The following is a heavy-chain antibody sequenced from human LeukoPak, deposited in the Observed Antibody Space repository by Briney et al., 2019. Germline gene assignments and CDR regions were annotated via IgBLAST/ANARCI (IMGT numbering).Heavy chain of an antibody. Sequence: PSETLSLTCAVNGGSFSGYYWSWIRQPPGKGLEWIGEINHSGSTNYNPSLKSRVTISVDTSKNQFSLKLRSVTAADTAVYYCARGPYYYDKFDYWSQGTLVTVSS. CDR2: INHSGST. V-gene: IGHV4-34*01. D-gene: IGHD3-22*01. CDR1: GGSFSGYY. CDR3: ARGPYYYDKFDY. J-gene: IGHJ4*02.